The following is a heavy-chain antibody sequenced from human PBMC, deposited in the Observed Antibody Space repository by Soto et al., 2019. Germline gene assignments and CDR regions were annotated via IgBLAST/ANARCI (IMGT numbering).Heavy chain of an antibody. CDR3: ARGPPFH. Sequence: SETLSLTCAVSGGSISSGGYCWSWIWQPPGKGLEWTGYIYHSGSTYYNPSLKSRVTISVDRSKNQFSLKLSSVTAADTAVYYCARGPPFHWGQGTLVTVSS. CDR2: IYHSGST. D-gene: IGHD3-16*01. CDR1: GGSISSGGYC. J-gene: IGHJ4*02. V-gene: IGHV4-30-2*01.